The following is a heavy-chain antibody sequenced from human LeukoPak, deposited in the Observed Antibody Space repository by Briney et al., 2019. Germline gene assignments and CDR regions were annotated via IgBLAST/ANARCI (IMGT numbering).Heavy chain of an antibody. CDR1: GFTFSSYS. CDR2: ISSSSSYI. Sequence: GGSLRLSCAASGFTFSSYSMNWVRRAPGKGLEWVSSISSSSSYIYYADSVKGRFTISRDNAKNSLYLQMNSLRAEDTAVCYCARDFRLSGDNYWGQGTLVTVSS. V-gene: IGHV3-21*01. J-gene: IGHJ4*02. CDR3: ARDFRLSGDNY. D-gene: IGHD2-21*01.